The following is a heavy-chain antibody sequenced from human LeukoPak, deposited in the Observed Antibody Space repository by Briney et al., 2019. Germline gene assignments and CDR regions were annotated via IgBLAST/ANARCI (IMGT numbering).Heavy chain of an antibody. D-gene: IGHD2-15*01. J-gene: IGHJ4*02. V-gene: IGHV3-23*01. CDR1: GFTFSSYA. CDR2: ISGSGGST. Sequence: PGGSPRLSCAASGFTFSSYAMSWVRQAPGKGLEWVSAISGSGGSTYYADSVKGRFTISRDNSKNTLYLQMNSLRAEDTAVYYCAKDPGYCSGGSCYTPFDYWGQGTLVTVAS. CDR3: AKDPGYCSGGSCYTPFDY.